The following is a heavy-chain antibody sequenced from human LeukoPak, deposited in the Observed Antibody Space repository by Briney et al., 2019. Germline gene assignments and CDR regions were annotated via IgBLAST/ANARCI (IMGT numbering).Heavy chain of an antibody. J-gene: IGHJ3*01. D-gene: IGHD2-21*01. CDR2: MSYDGSNE. CDR1: EFIFSNYA. V-gene: IGHV3-30-3*01. CDR3: AKAAALVYDAFDV. Sequence: GGSLRLSCAASEFIFSNYAMNWVRQAPGKGLEWVAVMSYDGSNEFYADSVKGRFTISRDNSKNTLYLQMNSLRAEDTAMYYCAKAAALVYDAFDVWGQGTMVTVSS.